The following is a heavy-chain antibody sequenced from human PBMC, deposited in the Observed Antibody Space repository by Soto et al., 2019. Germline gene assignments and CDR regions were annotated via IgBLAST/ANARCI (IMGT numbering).Heavy chain of an antibody. CDR2: IWYDGSNK. V-gene: IGHV3-33*01. Sequence: GGSLRLSCAASGFAFSSYGMHWVRQAPGKGLEWVAVIWYDGSNKYYADSVKGRFTISRDNSKNTLYLQMNSLRAEDTAVYYCVRDTYSSGWYNYSYATDVWGPGTTVTV. J-gene: IGHJ6*02. D-gene: IGHD6-19*01. CDR3: VRDTYSSGWYNYSYATDV. CDR1: GFAFSSYG.